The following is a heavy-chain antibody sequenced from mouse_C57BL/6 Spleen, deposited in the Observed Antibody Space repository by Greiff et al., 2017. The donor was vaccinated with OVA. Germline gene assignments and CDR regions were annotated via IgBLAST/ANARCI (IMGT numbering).Heavy chain of an antibody. Sequence: QVHVKQSGAELARPGASVKLSCKASGYTFTSYGISWVKQRTGQGLEWIGEIYPRSGNTYYNQKFKAKATLTVDKSSSTAYMQLKSLTSEDSAVYYCARRYYGSSYYFDYWGQGTTLTVSS. D-gene: IGHD1-1*01. CDR2: IYPRSGNT. CDR3: ARRYYGSSYYFDY. J-gene: IGHJ2*01. V-gene: IGHV1-81*01. CDR1: GYTFTSYG.